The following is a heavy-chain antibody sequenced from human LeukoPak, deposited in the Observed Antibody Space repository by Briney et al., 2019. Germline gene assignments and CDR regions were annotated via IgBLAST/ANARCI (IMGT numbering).Heavy chain of an antibody. CDR1: GGSISSYY. CDR3: ARVWGATGDEDYFDY. V-gene: IGHV4-59*01. Sequence: SSETLSLTCTVSGGSISSYYWSWIRQPPGKGLEWIGYIYYSGSTNYNPSLKSRVTISVDTSKNQFSLKLSSVTAADTAVYYCARVWGATGDEDYFDYWGQGTLVTVSS. D-gene: IGHD3-16*01. CDR2: IYYSGST. J-gene: IGHJ4*02.